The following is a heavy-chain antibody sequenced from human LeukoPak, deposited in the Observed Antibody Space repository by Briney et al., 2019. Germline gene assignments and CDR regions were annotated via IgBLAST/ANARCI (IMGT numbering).Heavy chain of an antibody. CDR2: ISGSGGST. CDR3: AKEPRTRSAAIPFDY. CDR1: GFTFSSYA. D-gene: IGHD2-2*01. V-gene: IGHV3-23*01. J-gene: IGHJ4*02. Sequence: GGSLRLSCAASGFTFSSYAMSWVRQAPGKGLERVSAISGSGGSTYYADSVKGRFTISRDNSKNTLYLQMNSLGAEDTAVYYCAKEPRTRSAAIPFDYWGQGTLVTVSS.